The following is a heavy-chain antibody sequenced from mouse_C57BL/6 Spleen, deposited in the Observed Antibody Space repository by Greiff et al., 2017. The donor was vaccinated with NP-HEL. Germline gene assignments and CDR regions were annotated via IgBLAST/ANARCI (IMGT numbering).Heavy chain of an antibody. CDR3: ARDHYYGSGGYFDV. J-gene: IGHJ1*03. CDR1: GYTFTSYW. CDR2: IYPSDSET. V-gene: IGHV1-61*01. Sequence: QVQLQQSGAELVRPGSSVKLSCKASGYTFTSYWMDWVKQRPGQGLEWIGNIYPSDSETHYNQKFKDKATLTVDKSSSTAYMQLSSLTSEDSAVYYCARDHYYGSGGYFDVWGTGTTVTVSS. D-gene: IGHD1-1*01.